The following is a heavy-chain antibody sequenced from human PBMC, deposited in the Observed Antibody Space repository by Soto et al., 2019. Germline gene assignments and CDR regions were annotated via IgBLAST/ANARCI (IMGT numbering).Heavy chain of an antibody. CDR1: GGSISSSSYY. Sequence: SETLSLTCTASGGSISSSSYYWGWIRQPPGKGLEWIGSIYYSGSTYYNPSLKSRVTISVDTSKNQFSLKLSSVTAADTAVYYCARIIAAHTFHYYYYYGMDVWGQGTTVTVSS. CDR3: ARIIAAHTFHYYYYYGMDV. CDR2: IYYSGST. V-gene: IGHV4-39*01. J-gene: IGHJ6*02. D-gene: IGHD6-25*01.